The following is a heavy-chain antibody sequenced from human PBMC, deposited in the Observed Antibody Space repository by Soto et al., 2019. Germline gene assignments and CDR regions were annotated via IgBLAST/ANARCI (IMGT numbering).Heavy chain of an antibody. V-gene: IGHV4-30-2*01. CDR3: AISDRVVNRMDV. D-gene: IGHD3-3*01. CDR1: GGSISSGGYS. J-gene: IGHJ6*02. Sequence: QLQLQESGSGLVKPSQTLSLTCAVSGGSISSGGYSWSWIRQPQGKGLECLGYIYHSGSTYYNPSLKSRVTISVDRSKHQSSLKLSSVTAADTAVYYCAISDRVVNRMDVWGQGTTVTVSS. CDR2: IYHSGST.